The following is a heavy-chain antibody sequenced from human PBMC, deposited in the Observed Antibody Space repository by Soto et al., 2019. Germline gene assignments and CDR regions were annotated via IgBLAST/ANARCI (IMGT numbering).Heavy chain of an antibody. Sequence: QVQLVQSGAEVKKPGASVKVSCKASGYTFTGYYMHWVRQAPGQGLEWMGWINPNSGGTNYAQKFQGWVTMTRDTSISTAYMELSRLRSDDTAVYYCVTQRGDYEGALDYWGQGTLVTVSS. D-gene: IGHD4-17*01. J-gene: IGHJ4*02. CDR1: GYTFTGYY. CDR3: VTQRGDYEGALDY. CDR2: INPNSGGT. V-gene: IGHV1-2*04.